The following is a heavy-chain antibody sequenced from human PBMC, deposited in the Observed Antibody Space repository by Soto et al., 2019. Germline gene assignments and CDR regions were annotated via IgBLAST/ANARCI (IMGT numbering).Heavy chain of an antibody. J-gene: IGHJ4*02. CDR3: ARDKGPPRDYVWGSYRPLYYFDY. CDR2: INPSGGST. Sequence: PGPSVKVSCKASGYTFTSYYMHWVRQAPGQGLEWMGIINPSGGSTSYAQKFQGRVTMTRDTSTSTVYMELSSLRSEDTAVYYCARDKGPPRDYVWGSYRPLYYFDYWGQGTLVTVSS. V-gene: IGHV1-46*01. CDR1: GYTFTSYY. D-gene: IGHD3-16*02.